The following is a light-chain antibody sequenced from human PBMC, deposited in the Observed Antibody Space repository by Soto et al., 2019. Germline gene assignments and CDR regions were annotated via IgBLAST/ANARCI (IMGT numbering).Light chain of an antibody. V-gene: IGKV1-5*03. Sequence: DIQMTQSPSTLSAPVGDRVTITCRASQSISSWLAWYQQKPGKAPKLLIHKASSLESGVPSRFSGSGSGTEFTLTISSLQPDDFAPYYCHQYNSYWTFGEATRLEIK. CDR1: QSISSW. CDR3: HQYNSYWT. J-gene: IGKJ5*01. CDR2: KAS.